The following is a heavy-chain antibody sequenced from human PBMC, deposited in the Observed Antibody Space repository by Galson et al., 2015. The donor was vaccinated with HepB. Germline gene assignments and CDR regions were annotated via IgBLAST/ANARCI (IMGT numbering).Heavy chain of an antibody. CDR2: IYPDDSDT. V-gene: IGHV5-51*03. Sequence: QSGAEVKKPGESLKISCKGSGYSFTRYWIVWVRQMPEKGLEWMGIIYPDDSDTRYSPSFQGQVTISADKSISTAYLQWGSLKASDTAMYYCARCGGGQYSSGWQESQQWGPGTLLTVSS. CDR3: ARCGGGQYSSGWQESQQ. D-gene: IGHD6-19*01. CDR1: GYSFTRYW. J-gene: IGHJ1*01.